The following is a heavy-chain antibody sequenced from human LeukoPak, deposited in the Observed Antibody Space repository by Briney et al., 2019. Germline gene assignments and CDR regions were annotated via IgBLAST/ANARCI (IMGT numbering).Heavy chain of an antibody. V-gene: IGHV3-48*01. CDR3: ARGDYFDDSASPVDY. CDR2: ISSSGTI. J-gene: IGHJ4*02. Sequence: GGSLRLSCAASGFTFSSYWMHWVRQAPGKGLEWVSYISSSGTILYADSVKGRFTISRDNAKNSLYLQMNSLRAEDTAVYYCARGDYFDDSASPVDYWGQGTLVTVSS. CDR1: GFTFSSYW. D-gene: IGHD2/OR15-2a*01.